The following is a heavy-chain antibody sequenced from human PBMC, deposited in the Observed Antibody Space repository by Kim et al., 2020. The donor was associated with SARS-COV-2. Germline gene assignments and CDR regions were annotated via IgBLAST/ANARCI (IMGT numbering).Heavy chain of an antibody. CDR3: TTGSTYGHNYPHTDV. D-gene: IGHD3-10*01. V-gene: IGHV3-15*01. CDR2: IKSKTDGGTT. J-gene: IGHJ6*02. CDR1: GFTFSNAW. Sequence: GGSLRLSCAASGFTFSNAWMSWVRQAPGKGLEWVGRIKSKTDGGTTDYAAPVKGRFTISRDDSKNTLYLQMNSLKTEDTAVYYCTTGSTYGHNYPHTDVWGQGTTVTVSS.